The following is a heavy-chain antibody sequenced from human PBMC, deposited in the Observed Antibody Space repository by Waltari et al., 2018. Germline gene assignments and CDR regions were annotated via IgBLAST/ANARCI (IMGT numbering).Heavy chain of an antibody. CDR3: ARVATKTYSSPVPGRPYYYGMDV. Sequence: EEPLVESGGGLAQPGASLRLSCAASGFPFSKYSRDWVRPAPGKGLVWVSRISSDGSSTTYADSVKGRFTISRDNAKNTLYVQMNRLRAEDTAVYYCARVATKTYSSPVPGRPYYYGMDVWGQGTTVTVSS. D-gene: IGHD3-22*01. CDR2: ISSDGSST. J-gene: IGHJ6*02. V-gene: IGHV3-74*01. CDR1: GFPFSKYS.